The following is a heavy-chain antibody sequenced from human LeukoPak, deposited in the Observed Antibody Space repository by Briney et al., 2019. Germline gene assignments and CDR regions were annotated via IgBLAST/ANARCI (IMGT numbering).Heavy chain of an antibody. J-gene: IGHJ4*02. Sequence: GASVKVSCKASGYTFTDYYIHWVRQDPGQGLEWMGWINPNSGGTNYAQKFQGRVTMTRDTSISTAYMELSRLRSDDTAVYYCARAAFYCSSTSCYGGHFDYWGQGTLVTVSS. V-gene: IGHV1-2*02. CDR1: GYTFTDYY. CDR3: ARAAFYCSSTSCYGGHFDY. D-gene: IGHD2-2*01. CDR2: INPNSGGT.